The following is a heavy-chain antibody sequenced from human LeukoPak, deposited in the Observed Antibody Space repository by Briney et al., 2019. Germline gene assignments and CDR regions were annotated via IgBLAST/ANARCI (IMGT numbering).Heavy chain of an antibody. V-gene: IGHV3-23*01. CDR3: AFSPLGFNYGFAY. D-gene: IGHD5-18*01. CDR1: GFTFGSYA. CDR2: VSDTGGST. J-gene: IGHJ4*02. Sequence: QAGGSLRLSCAASGFTFGSYAMNWVRQAPGKGLGWVSAVSDTGGSTYYAASVRGRFSIYRDDSQSTLYLQMNNLRADDSAIYYCAFSPLGFNYGFAYWGQGTLVTASS.